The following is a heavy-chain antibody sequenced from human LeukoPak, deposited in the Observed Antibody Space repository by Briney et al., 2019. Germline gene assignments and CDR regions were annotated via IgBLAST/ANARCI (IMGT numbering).Heavy chain of an antibody. CDR3: ARGRQGLRLGIFDY. J-gene: IGHJ4*02. CDR1: GGSISRSTNY. D-gene: IGHD3-16*01. Sequence: SETLSLTCIVSGGSISRSTNYWGWLRQPPGKGLEWIGTTFYSGTAYYSPTLKSRVTISVDTSKNQFSLKLSSVTAADTAVYYCARGRQGLRLGIFDYWGQGTLVTVSS. CDR2: TFYSGTA. V-gene: IGHV4-39*07.